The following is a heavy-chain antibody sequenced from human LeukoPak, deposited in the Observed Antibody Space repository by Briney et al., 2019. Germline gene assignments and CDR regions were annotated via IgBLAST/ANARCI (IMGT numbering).Heavy chain of an antibody. D-gene: IGHD1-26*01. CDR3: ASSGSYQMSYFDY. Sequence: GGSLRLSCAASGFTVSSNYMSWVRQAPGKGLEWVSVIYSGGSTHYADSVKGRFTISRDNSKSTLHLQMNSLRAEDTAVYYCASSGSYQMSYFDYWGQGTLVTVSS. V-gene: IGHV3-53*01. CDR1: GFTVSSNY. CDR2: IYSGGST. J-gene: IGHJ4*02.